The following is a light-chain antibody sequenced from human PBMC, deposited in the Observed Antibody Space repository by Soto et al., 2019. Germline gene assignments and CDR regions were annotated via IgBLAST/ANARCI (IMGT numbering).Light chain of an antibody. V-gene: IGLV1-44*01. CDR2: SNN. J-gene: IGLJ3*02. Sequence: QSVLTQPPSASGTPGQRVTISCSGSSSNIGSNTVNWYQQLPGTAPKLLIYSNNQRPSGVPDRFSGSKSGTSASLAISGLHSEDEAYYYCAAWDDSLNGWVFGGGTKLTVL. CDR1: SSNIGSNT. CDR3: AAWDDSLNGWV.